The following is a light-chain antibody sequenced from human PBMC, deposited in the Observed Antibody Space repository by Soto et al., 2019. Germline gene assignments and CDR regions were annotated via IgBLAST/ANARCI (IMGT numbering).Light chain of an antibody. CDR2: KIS. J-gene: IGKJ2*01. CDR3: MQATQFPYT. CDR1: QSLVHSNGNTY. V-gene: IGKV2-24*01. Sequence: DIVMTQTPLSSPVTLGQPASISCRSSQSLVHSNGNTYLSWLQQRPGQPPRLLIYKISTRFSGVPDRFSGSGAETDFTLKISRVEAEDVGVYYCMQATQFPYTFGQGTKLEIK.